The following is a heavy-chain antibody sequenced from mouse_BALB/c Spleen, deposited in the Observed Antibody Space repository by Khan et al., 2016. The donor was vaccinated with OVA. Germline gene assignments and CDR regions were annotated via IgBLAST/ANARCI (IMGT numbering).Heavy chain of an antibody. CDR3: TREGATMISPWFGY. V-gene: IGHV1-69*02. J-gene: IGHJ3*01. Sequence: QVQLQQSGAELVRPGASVKLSCKASGYTFTNYWINWVKQRPGQGLEWIGNIYPSDGYTNYNQKFKDKATLTVDKSSRTAYMQLSSPTSEDSAVYYCTREGATMISPWFGYWGQGTLVTVSA. CDR2: IYPSDGYT. CDR1: GYTFTNYW. D-gene: IGHD2-4*01.